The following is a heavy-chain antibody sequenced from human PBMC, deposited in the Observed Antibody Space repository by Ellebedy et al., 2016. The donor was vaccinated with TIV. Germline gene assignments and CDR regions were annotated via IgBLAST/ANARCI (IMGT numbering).Heavy chain of an antibody. Sequence: GESLKISCAASGFTFSNAWMSWVRQAPGKGLEWVGRIKSKTDGGTTDYAAPVKGRFTISRDDSKNTLYLQMNSLKTEDTAVYYCTTWKVLWQQLVEDYWGQGTLVTVSS. CDR1: GFTFSNAW. D-gene: IGHD6-13*01. CDR3: TTWKVLWQQLVEDY. CDR2: IKSKTDGGTT. V-gene: IGHV3-15*01. J-gene: IGHJ4*02.